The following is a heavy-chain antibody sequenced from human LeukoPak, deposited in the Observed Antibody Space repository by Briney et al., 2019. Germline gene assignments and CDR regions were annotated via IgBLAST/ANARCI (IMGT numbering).Heavy chain of an antibody. J-gene: IGHJ4*02. V-gene: IGHV3-15*01. D-gene: IGHD3-10*01. CDR1: GFTFSNAW. CDR3: NTDFVWFGELSKVM. Sequence: GGSLRLSCAASGFTFSNAWMSWVRQAPGKGLEWVGRIKSKTDGGTTGYAAPVKGRFTISRDDSKNTRYLQMNSLKTEDTAVYYCNTDFVWFGELSKVMGGQGTLVTVSS. CDR2: IKSKTDGGTT.